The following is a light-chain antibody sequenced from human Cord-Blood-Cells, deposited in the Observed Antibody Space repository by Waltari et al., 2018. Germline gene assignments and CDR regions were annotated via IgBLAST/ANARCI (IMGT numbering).Light chain of an antibody. CDR1: STVGGSYNL. V-gene: IGLV2-23*01. CDR3: CSYAGSSTYV. J-gene: IGLJ1*01. Sequence: QSALTQPASVSASPGQSINIPCTGPSTVGGSYNLVSWYQHHHGKAPKLMSYEGSKRPSGVSIRFSGSRSGNTASLTISGLQAEDESDYYCCSYAGSSTYVFGTGTKVTVL. CDR2: EGS.